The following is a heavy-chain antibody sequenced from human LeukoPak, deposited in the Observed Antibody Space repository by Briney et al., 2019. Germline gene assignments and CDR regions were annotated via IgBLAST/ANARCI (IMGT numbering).Heavy chain of an antibody. CDR1: GYTFTSYG. V-gene: IGHV1-18*01. Sequence: ASVKVSCKASGYTFTSYGISWVRQAPGQGLEWMGWISAYNGNTNYAQKLQGRVTMTTDTSTSTAYMELRSLRSDDTAVYYCAGDYYDSSGYYPIDYWGQGTLVTVSS. CDR2: ISAYNGNT. J-gene: IGHJ4*02. CDR3: AGDYYDSSGYYPIDY. D-gene: IGHD3-22*01.